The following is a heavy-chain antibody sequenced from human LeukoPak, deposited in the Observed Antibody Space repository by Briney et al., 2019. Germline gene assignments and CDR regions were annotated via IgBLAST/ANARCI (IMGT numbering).Heavy chain of an antibody. CDR1: GGTFSSYA. CDR3: ARGLAAAAGLDY. V-gene: IGHV1-69*04. D-gene: IGHD6-13*01. CDR2: IIPILGIA. J-gene: IGHJ4*02. Sequence: GASVKVSCKASGGTFSSYAISWVRQAPGQGLEWMGRIIPILGIANYAQKFQGRVTITADKSTGTAYMELSSLRSEDTAVYYCARGLAAAAGLDYWGQGTLVTVSS.